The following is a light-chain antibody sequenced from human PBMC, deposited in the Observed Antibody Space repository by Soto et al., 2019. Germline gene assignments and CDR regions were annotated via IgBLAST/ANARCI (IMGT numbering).Light chain of an antibody. CDR3: QQYDDFWT. CDR2: DTS. V-gene: IGKV1-5*01. J-gene: IGKJ1*01. Sequence: DIQLTQSPSTLSASVGDRVTITCRASQRVTTWLAWYQQKPGKAPKLLIHDTSILQSGVPSRFSGSGSGTEFTLTISSLQLDDFATYYCQQYDDFWTFGQGTKVEIK. CDR1: QRVTTW.